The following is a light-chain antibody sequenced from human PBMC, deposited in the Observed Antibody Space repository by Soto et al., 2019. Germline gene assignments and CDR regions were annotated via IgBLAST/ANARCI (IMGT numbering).Light chain of an antibody. CDR1: SSDVGGYNY. CDR3: TSYTTSSTYV. CDR2: DVA. J-gene: IGLJ1*01. V-gene: IGLV2-14*01. Sequence: QSALTQPASVSGSPGQSIAISCTGTSSDVGGYNYVSGYQQHPGKAPKLMLYDVAIRPSGVSDRFSGSKSGNTASLTISGLQAEDEADYYCTSYTTSSTYVFGTGTKLTVL.